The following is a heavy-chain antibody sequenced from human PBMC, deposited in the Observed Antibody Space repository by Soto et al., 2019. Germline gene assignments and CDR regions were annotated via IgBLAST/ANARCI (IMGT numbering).Heavy chain of an antibody. V-gene: IGHV4-39*01. CDR2: IYYSGST. CDR3: ARHLGIAAAWNYFDY. Sequence: SETLSLTCTVSGGSISSSSYYWGWIRQPPGKGLEWIGSIYYSGSTYYNPSLKSRVTISVDTSKNQFSLKLSSVTAADTAVYYCARHLGIAAAWNYFDYWGQGTLVTVSS. CDR1: GGSISSSSYY. D-gene: IGHD6-13*01. J-gene: IGHJ4*02.